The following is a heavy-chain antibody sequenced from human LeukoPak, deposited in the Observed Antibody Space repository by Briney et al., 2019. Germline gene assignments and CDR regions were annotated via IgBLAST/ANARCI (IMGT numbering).Heavy chain of an antibody. V-gene: IGHV1-24*01. Sequence: GASVKVSCKVSGYALTELSMHWVRQAPGKGLEWMGGFDPEDGETIYAQKFQGRVTMTEDTSTDTAYMELSSLRSEDTAVYYCATDPELSSGRDYWGQGTLVTVSS. CDR2: FDPEDGET. D-gene: IGHD3-22*01. J-gene: IGHJ4*02. CDR1: GYALTELS. CDR3: ATDPELSSGRDY.